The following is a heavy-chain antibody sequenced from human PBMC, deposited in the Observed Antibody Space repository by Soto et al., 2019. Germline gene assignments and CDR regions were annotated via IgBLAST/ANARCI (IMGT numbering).Heavy chain of an antibody. CDR2: ISAGGGGT. V-gene: IGHV3-23*01. J-gene: IGHJ4*02. D-gene: IGHD6-13*01. CDR1: GFTLTRSA. CDR3: AKDAIMVSSSYNYFDY. Sequence: GGSLRLSCAGSGFTLTRSAVSWVRQAPGKGLEWVSGISAGGGGTYYADSVKGRFTISRDNSKNILYLQMNSLRADDTALYYCAKDAIMVSSSYNYFDYWGQGTLVTVSS.